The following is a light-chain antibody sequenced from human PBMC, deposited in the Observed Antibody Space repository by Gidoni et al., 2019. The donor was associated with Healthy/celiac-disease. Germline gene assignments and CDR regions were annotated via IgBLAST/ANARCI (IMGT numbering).Light chain of an antibody. CDR2: YDS. CDR3: QVWDTTSDHVV. V-gene: IGLV3-21*04. Sequence: SYVLTQPPSVSVAPGKTAIITCGGNNIVGKSVHWYQQKPGQAPVLVIYYDSDRPSGIPERFSGSNSGNTATLTISWVEAGDEADYYCQVWDTTSDHVVFGGGTTLTVL. CDR1: NIVGKS. J-gene: IGLJ2*01.